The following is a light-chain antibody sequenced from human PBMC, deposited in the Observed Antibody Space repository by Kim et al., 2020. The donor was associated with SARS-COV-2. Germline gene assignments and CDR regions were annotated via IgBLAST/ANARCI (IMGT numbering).Light chain of an antibody. J-gene: IGKJ4*01. CDR3: EQYSHWPLI. CDR1: QSVSSN. V-gene: IGKV3-15*01. Sequence: EIVMTQSPATLSVSPGERATLSCRASQSVSSNLAWYQQKPGQAPRLLIYGASTRATGIPARFSGSGSGTEFTLTISSLQSEDFAVYYCEQYSHWPLICGGGNKLEI. CDR2: GAS.